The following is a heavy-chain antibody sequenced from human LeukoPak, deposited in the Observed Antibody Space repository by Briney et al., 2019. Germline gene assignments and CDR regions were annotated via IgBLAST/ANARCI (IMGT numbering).Heavy chain of an antibody. V-gene: IGHV4-59*08. CDR1: GGSISSYY. Sequence: SETLSLTCTVSGGSISSYYWSWIRQPPGKGLEWIGYIYYSGSTNYNPSLKSRLTISVDTSKHQFSLKLSSVTAADTAVYYCARHVNSYYDSSGFDYWGQGTLVTVSS. J-gene: IGHJ4*02. CDR2: IYYSGST. D-gene: IGHD3-22*01. CDR3: ARHVNSYYDSSGFDY.